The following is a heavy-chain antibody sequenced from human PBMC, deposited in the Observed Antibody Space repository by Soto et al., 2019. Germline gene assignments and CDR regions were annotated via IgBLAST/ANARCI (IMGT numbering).Heavy chain of an antibody. CDR2: INANGGST. Sequence: ASVKVSCKASGYTFTSYYMHWVRQAPGQGLEWMGRINANGGSTSYAQKFQGRVTMTRDTSTSTAYMELRSLRSDDTAVYYCARSAKKFNYGDYPNWFDPWGQGTLVTVSS. J-gene: IGHJ5*02. D-gene: IGHD4-17*01. V-gene: IGHV1-46*01. CDR1: GYTFTSYY. CDR3: ARSAKKFNYGDYPNWFDP.